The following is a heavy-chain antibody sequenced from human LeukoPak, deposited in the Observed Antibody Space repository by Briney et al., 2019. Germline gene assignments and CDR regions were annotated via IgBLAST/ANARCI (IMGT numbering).Heavy chain of an antibody. CDR1: GFTFSSYS. Sequence: GGSLRLSCAASGFTFSSYSMNWVRQAPGKGLEWVSYISSRSTTIYYADSVKGRFITSRDSAKKSLYLQMNRLRAEDTAVYFCARGGPNYFFDFWGQGTLVTVSS. V-gene: IGHV3-48*01. CDR2: ISSRSTTI. CDR3: ARGGPNYFFDF. J-gene: IGHJ4*02. D-gene: IGHD3-16*01.